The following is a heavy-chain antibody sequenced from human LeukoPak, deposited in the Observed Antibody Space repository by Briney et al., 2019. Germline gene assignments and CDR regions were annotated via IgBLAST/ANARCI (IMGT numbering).Heavy chain of an antibody. Sequence: SETLSLTCTVSGGSFSSSTYSWGWIRQPPGKGLELIGTMSYSGSTYYNPSLKSRVTISVDTSKNQISLKLTSVTAADTAFYYCARAYCVGDCYESRGHFDYWGQGTLVTVSS. J-gene: IGHJ4*02. CDR3: ARAYCVGDCYESRGHFDY. V-gene: IGHV4-39*07. CDR2: MSYSGST. CDR1: GGSFSSSTYS. D-gene: IGHD2-21*02.